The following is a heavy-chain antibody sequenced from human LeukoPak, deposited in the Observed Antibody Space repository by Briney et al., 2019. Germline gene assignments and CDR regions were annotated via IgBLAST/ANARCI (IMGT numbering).Heavy chain of an antibody. J-gene: IGHJ3*02. V-gene: IGHV1-2*02. D-gene: IGHD3-22*01. CDR3: ARDSAEDYYDSSGYYQSDAFDI. CDR2: INPNGGGT. CDR1: GYTFTSYY. Sequence: ASVKVSCKASGYTFTSYYMHWVRQAPGQGLEWMGWINPNGGGTNYAQKFQGRVTMTRDTSISTAYMELSRLRSDDTAVYYCARDSAEDYYDSSGYYQSDAFDIWGQGTMVTVSS.